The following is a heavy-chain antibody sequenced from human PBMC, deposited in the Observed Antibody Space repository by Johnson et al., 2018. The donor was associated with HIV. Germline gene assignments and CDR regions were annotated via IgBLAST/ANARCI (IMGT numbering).Heavy chain of an antibody. Sequence: QVQLVESGGGVVQPGGSLRLSCAASGFTFSSYAMHWVRQAPGKGLEWVAVISYDGSNKYYADSVKGRFTISRDNSKNTLYLQMNSLRAEDTAVYYCARDGPWLQSQRDAFDIWGQGTMVTVSS. D-gene: IGHD5-24*01. CDR1: GFTFSSYA. J-gene: IGHJ3*02. CDR3: ARDGPWLQSQRDAFDI. V-gene: IGHV3-30*19. CDR2: ISYDGSNK.